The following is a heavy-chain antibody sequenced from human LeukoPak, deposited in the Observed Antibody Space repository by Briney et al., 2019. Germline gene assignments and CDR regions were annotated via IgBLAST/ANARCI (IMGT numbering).Heavy chain of an antibody. J-gene: IGHJ5*02. D-gene: IGHD2-2*02. V-gene: IGHV4-4*07. Sequence: SETLSLTCTVSGGSLSSYYWSWIRQPAGKGLEWIGRIYTSGSTNYNPSLKSRVTMSVDTSKNQFSLKLSSVTAADTAVYYCARDICVSTSCYNPESWFDPWGQGTLVTVSS. CDR1: GGSLSSYY. CDR3: ARDICVSTSCYNPESWFDP. CDR2: IYTSGST.